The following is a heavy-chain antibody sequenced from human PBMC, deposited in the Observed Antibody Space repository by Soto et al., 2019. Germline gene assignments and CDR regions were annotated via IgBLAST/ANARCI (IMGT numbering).Heavy chain of an antibody. J-gene: IGHJ6*02. CDR3: ARGTYYDFWSGYYSDYYYGMDV. Sequence: SETLSLTCTVSGGSISSYYWSWIRQPPGKGLEWIGYIYYSGSTNYNPSLKSRVTISVDTSKNQFSLKLSSVTAADTAVYYCARGTYYDFWSGYYSDYYYGMDVWGQGTTVTVSS. CDR2: IYYSGST. D-gene: IGHD3-3*01. CDR1: GGSISSYY. V-gene: IGHV4-59*01.